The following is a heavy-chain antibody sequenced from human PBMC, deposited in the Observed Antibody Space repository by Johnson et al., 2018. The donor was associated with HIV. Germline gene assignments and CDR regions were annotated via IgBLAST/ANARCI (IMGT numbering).Heavy chain of an antibody. CDR3: TTVDCGGDCYSGHAFDI. V-gene: IGHV3-9*01. Sequence: VQLVESGGRLVQPGRSLRLSCAASGFSFDDYAMHWVRQVPGKGLEWVAGLNWNGGSTGYADSVKGRFTISRDNAKNSLYLQMNSLRAEDTALYYCTTVDCGGDCYSGHAFDIWGQGTMVTVSS. CDR2: LNWNGGST. D-gene: IGHD2-21*01. J-gene: IGHJ3*02. CDR1: GFSFDDYA.